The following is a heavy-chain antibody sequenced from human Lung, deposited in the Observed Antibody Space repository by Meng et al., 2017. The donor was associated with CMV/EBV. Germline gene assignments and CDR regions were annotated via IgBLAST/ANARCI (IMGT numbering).Heavy chain of an antibody. CDR2: ISTNTGTP. D-gene: IGHD2/OR15-2a*01. J-gene: IGHJ5*02. CDR1: GYTFSTYT. V-gene: IGHV7-4-1*02. Sequence: QGQLVESGPELKRPGASRKVSCKASGYTFSTYTTNWVRQAHGRGLEWMGWISTNTGTPTYTQGFTGRFVFSLDTSVSTAYLQISSLKAEDTAVYYCARGGNFDPWGQGTLVTVSS. CDR3: ARGGNFDP.